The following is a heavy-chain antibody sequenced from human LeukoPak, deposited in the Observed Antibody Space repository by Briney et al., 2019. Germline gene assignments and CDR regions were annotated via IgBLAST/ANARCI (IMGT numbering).Heavy chain of an antibody. J-gene: IGHJ1*01. CDR2: VYYSGIT. V-gene: IGHV4-59*01. Sequence: SETLSLTCIISGDSITSSYWSWVRQPPGKGLEWIAYVYYSGITNYNPSLKSRATISVDTSKNQLSLTLSSVTAADTAIYYCVKTAGRDGPAPPYRGPGILVTASS. CDR1: GDSITSSY. D-gene: IGHD1-1*01. CDR3: VKTAGRDGPAPPY.